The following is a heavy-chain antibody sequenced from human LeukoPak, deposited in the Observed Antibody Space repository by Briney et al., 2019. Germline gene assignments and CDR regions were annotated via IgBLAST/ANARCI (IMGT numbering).Heavy chain of an antibody. J-gene: IGHJ4*02. V-gene: IGHV1-8*03. Sequence: GASVKVSCKASGNTFTSYDINWVRQATGQGLEWMGWMNPNSGNTGYAQKFQGRVTITRNTSISTAYMELSSLRSDDTAVYYCARDLDSSASDYWGQGTLVTVSS. CDR2: MNPNSGNT. D-gene: IGHD6-19*01. CDR3: ARDLDSSASDY. CDR1: GNTFTSYD.